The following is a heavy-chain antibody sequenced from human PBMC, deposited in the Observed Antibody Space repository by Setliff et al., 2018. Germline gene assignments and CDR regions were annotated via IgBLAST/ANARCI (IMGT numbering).Heavy chain of an antibody. V-gene: IGHV3-23*01. CDR3: AKDISGSIDY. CDR1: GFTFSSYA. Sequence: PGGSLRLSCAASGFTFSSYAMSWVRQAPGKGLEWVSAISGSGGSTYYADSVKDQFTISRDNSKNSLYLQMNSLRTEDTALYYCAKDISGSIDYWGQGTLVTVSS. D-gene: IGHD5-12*01. CDR2: ISGSGGST. J-gene: IGHJ4*02.